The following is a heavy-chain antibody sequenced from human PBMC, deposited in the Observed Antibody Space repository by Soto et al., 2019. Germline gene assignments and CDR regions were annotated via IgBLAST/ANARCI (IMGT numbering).Heavy chain of an antibody. CDR2: INHFGSP. Sequence: QVQLHQWGAGLLKPSETLSLTCGVYNGSFMGYYWTWVRQPPGKGLEWIGEINHFGSPNYNPSLKSRVAISIDTSKHQFSLSLRSLTAADTAFYYCASLNGGRFLDKGDYWGQGILVTVSS. J-gene: IGHJ4*02. CDR3: ASLNGGRFLDKGDY. CDR1: NGSFMGYY. D-gene: IGHD3-3*01. V-gene: IGHV4-34*01.